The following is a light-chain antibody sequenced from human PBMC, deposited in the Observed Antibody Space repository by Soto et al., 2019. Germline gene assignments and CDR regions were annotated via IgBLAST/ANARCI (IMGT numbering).Light chain of an antibody. Sequence: DIQMTQSPSTLSASVGDRVTITCRASQTIRSWLAWYPQKPGKAPNLLIYDASSLESGVPSRFSGSGSGTEFTLTISSLQPDDSATYYCQHYNIYPWTFGQGTKVEIK. CDR3: QHYNIYPWT. J-gene: IGKJ1*01. V-gene: IGKV1-5*01. CDR1: QTIRSW. CDR2: DAS.